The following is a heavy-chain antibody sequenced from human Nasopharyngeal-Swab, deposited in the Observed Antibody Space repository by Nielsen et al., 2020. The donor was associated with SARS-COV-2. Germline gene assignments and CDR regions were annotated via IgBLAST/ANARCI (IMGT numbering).Heavy chain of an antibody. Sequence: WVRQAPGQGLEWMGGIIPIFGTANYAQKFQGRVTITADESTSTAYMELSSLRPEDTAVYYCARDPADCSGGSCEARWGQGTLVTVSS. D-gene: IGHD2-15*01. V-gene: IGHV1-69*01. CDR2: IIPIFGTA. J-gene: IGHJ4*02. CDR3: ARDPADCSGGSCEAR.